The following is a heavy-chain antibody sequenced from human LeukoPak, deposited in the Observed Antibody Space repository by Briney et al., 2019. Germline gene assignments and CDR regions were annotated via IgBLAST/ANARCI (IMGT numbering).Heavy chain of an antibody. CDR2: ISSSSRTI. CDR3: ARNGYSWGVTGWVDY. D-gene: IGHD5-18*01. CDR1: GFIFSSYG. Sequence: GGTLRLSCAASGFIFSSYGMNWVRQAPGKGLEWVSYISSSSRTIYYADSVKGRFTISRDNAKNSLYLQMNSLRAEDTAVYYCARNGYSWGVTGWVDYWGQGTLVTVSS. J-gene: IGHJ4*02. V-gene: IGHV3-48*04.